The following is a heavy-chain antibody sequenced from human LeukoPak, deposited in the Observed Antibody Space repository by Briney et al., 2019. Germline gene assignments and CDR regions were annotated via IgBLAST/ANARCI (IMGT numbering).Heavy chain of an antibody. CDR1: GGSISSYY. V-gene: IGHV4-4*07. J-gene: IGHJ3*02. CDR2: IYTSGST. CDR3: AREVLSYGSGSYYGAFDI. D-gene: IGHD3-10*01. Sequence: SETLSLTCTVSGGSISSYYWSWIRQPAGKGLEWIGRIYTSGSTNYNPSLKSRVTMSVDTSKNQFSLKLSSVTAADTAVYYCAREVLSYGSGSYYGAFDIWGQGTMVTVSS.